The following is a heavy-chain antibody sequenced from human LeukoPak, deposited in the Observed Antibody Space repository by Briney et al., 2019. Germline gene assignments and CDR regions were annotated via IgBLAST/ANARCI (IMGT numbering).Heavy chain of an antibody. CDR3: ARDGEWELLRPAYFDY. CDR1: GFTFSSYP. V-gene: IGHV3-23*01. J-gene: IGHJ4*02. CDR2: ISGSGGST. D-gene: IGHD1-26*01. Sequence: GGSLRLSCAASGFTFSSYPMSWVPQAPGKGLEWVSAISGSGGSTYYADSVKGRFTISRDNSKNTLYLQMNSLRAEDTAVYYCARDGEWELLRPAYFDYWGQGTLVTVSS.